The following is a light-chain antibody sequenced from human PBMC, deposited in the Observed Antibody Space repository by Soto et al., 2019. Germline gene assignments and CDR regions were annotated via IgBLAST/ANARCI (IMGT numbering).Light chain of an antibody. CDR3: QHYGDSSWT. CDR1: RCVRDTL. Sequence: EIVLPQSPGTLSLSPGERAPLSCRADRCVRDTLLTGVQQKPGQAPRLLFFGTSNRAPGIPDRFSGSGSGTACTLTISRLAPDDFAVYYCQHYGDSSWTWGEGTEVEIK. J-gene: IGKJ1*01. V-gene: IGKV3-20*01. CDR2: GTS.